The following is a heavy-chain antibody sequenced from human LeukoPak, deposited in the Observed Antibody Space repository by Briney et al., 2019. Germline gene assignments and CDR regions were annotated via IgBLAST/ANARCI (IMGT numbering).Heavy chain of an antibody. CDR2: INHSGST. Sequence: SETLSLTCAVYGGSFSGYYWSWIRQPPGKGLEWIGEINHSGSTNYNPSLKSRVTISVDTSKNQFSLKLSSVTAADTAVCYCARGVYYYGSGSYYREKYYFDYWGQGTLVTVSS. CDR1: GGSFSGYY. D-gene: IGHD3-10*01. V-gene: IGHV4-34*01. CDR3: ARGVYYYGSGSYYREKYYFDY. J-gene: IGHJ4*02.